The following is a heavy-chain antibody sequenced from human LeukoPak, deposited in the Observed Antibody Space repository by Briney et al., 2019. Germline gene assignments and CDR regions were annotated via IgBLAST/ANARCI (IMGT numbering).Heavy chain of an antibody. D-gene: IGHD2-2*01. CDR3: ARDPAGGYYYLDV. J-gene: IGHJ6*03. CDR2: ISRSSSAK. Sequence: GGSLRLSCAASGFTFSSYSMNRVRQAPGNGLEWVSYISRSSSAKFYADSVKCRFTVSRDSAKNSLYLQMNSLRAEDTAVYYCARDPAGGYYYLDVWGKGTTVTVSS. CDR1: GFTFSSYS. V-gene: IGHV3-48*04.